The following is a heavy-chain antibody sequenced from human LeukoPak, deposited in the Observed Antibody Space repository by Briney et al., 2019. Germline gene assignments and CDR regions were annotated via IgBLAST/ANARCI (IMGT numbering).Heavy chain of an antibody. CDR1: GCSISSYY. J-gene: IGHJ5*02. CDR2: IYYSGST. D-gene: IGHD3-16*01. V-gene: IGHV4-59*01. Sequence: SETLSLTCTVSGCSISSYYWSWIRQPPGKGLEWIGYIYYSGSTNYNPSLKSRVTISVDTSKNQFSLKLSSVTAADTAVYYCARSNAKGGWFDPWGQGTLVTVSS. CDR3: ARSNAKGGWFDP.